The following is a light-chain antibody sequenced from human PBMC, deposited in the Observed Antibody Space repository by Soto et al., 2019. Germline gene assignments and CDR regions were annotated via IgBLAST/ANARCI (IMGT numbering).Light chain of an antibody. Sequence: QSALTQPPSASGSPGQSVTISCTGTSSDIGVYNYVSWYQQHPGKAPKVMIYEVSKRPSGVPDRFSGSKSGNTASLTVSGLQAEDEADYYCSSYAGSNNFWVFGGGTQLTVL. V-gene: IGLV2-8*01. CDR1: SSDIGVYNY. CDR2: EVS. J-gene: IGLJ3*02. CDR3: SSYAGSNNFWV.